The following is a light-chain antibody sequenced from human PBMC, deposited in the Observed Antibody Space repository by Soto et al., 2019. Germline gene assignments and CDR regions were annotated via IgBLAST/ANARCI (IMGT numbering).Light chain of an antibody. J-gene: IGLJ2*01. CDR2: VNSGGSH. V-gene: IGLV4-69*01. CDR1: SGHTSYA. CDR3: QTWGTGIVV. Sequence: QSVLTQSPSASASLGASVTLTCTLSSGHTSYAIAWHQQQPEKGPRYLMKVNSGGSHNKGDGIPDRFSGSSSGAERYLTISSLQAEDEADYYCQTWGTGIVVFGGGTKVTVL.